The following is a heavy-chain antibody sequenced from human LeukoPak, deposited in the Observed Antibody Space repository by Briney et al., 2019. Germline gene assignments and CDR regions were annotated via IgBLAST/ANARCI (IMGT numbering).Heavy chain of an antibody. V-gene: IGHV4-61*02. CDR1: GGSISSGSYY. CDR2: IYISGST. D-gene: IGHD1-1*01. J-gene: IGHJ4*02. CDR3: ARAFRLTTIDY. Sequence: PSETLSLTCTVSGGSISSGSYYWSWIRQPAGKGLEWIGRIYISGSTNYNPSLKSRVTISVDTSKNQFSLKLSSVTAADTAVYYCARAFRLTTIDYWGQGTLVTVSS.